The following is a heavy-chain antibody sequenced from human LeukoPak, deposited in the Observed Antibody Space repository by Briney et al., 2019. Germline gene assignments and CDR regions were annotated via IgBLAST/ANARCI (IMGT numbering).Heavy chain of an antibody. CDR2: ISYDGSNK. J-gene: IGHJ3*02. D-gene: IGHD4-17*01. CDR1: GFTFNSFG. CDR3: ARDSSTTVTGAFDI. V-gene: IGHV3-30*03. Sequence: GGSLRLSCAASGFTFNSFGMHWVRQAPGKGLEWVAVISYDGSNKYYADSVKGRFTISRDNSKNTLYLQMNSLRAEDTAVYYCARDSSTTVTGAFDIWGQGTMVTVSS.